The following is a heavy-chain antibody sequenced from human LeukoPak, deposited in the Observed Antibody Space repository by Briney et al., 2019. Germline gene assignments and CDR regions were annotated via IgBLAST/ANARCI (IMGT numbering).Heavy chain of an antibody. CDR3: ASSLIVGATALDY. V-gene: IGHV4-4*07. J-gene: IGHJ4*02. Sequence: SETLSLTCTVSGGSISSYYWSWIRQPAGKGLEWIGRIHTTGSTNYNPSLKSRVTISVDTSKNQFSLKLSSVTAADTAVYYCASSLIVGATALDYWGQGTLVTVSS. CDR2: IHTTGST. D-gene: IGHD1-26*01. CDR1: GGSISSYY.